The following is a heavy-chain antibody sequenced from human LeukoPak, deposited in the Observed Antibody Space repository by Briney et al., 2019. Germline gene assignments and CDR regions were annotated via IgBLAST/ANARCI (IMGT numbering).Heavy chain of an antibody. D-gene: IGHD4-17*01. CDR3: ARDLVTVTKGFDI. CDR2: ISYIGST. J-gene: IGHJ3*02. CDR1: DDSFSSHY. Sequence: SETLSLTCAVSDDSFSSHYWTWIRQPPGKGLEWIGYISYIGSTNYNPSLKSRVTISIDTSKNQFSLKLSSVTAADTAEYYCARDLVTVTKGFDIWGQGTMVSVSS. V-gene: IGHV4-59*11.